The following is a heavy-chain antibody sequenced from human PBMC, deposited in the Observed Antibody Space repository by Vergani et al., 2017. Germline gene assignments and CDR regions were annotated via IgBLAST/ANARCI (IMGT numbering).Heavy chain of an antibody. D-gene: IGHD3-10*01. CDR3: ARGIVGRSGTLNWFDP. Sequence: QVQLQESGPGLVKPSQTLSLTCTVSGGSISSYYWSWIRQPPGKGLEWIGYIYYSGSTNYNPSLKSRVTISVDTSKNQFSLKLSSVTAADTAVYYCARGIVGRSGTLNWFDPWGQGTLVTVSS. V-gene: IGHV4-59*01. CDR2: IYYSGST. J-gene: IGHJ5*02. CDR1: GGSISSYY.